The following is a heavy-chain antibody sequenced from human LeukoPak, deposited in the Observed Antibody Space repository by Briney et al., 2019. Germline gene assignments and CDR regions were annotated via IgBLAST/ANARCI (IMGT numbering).Heavy chain of an antibody. J-gene: IGHJ6*03. Sequence: GASVKVSCKASGYTFTSYDINWVRQATGQGLEWMGWMNPNSGNTGYVQKFQGRVTITRNTSISTAYMELSSLRSEDTAVYYCARGTPHLSSYDFWSGYPKLSYYYMDFWGKGTTVTVSS. CDR3: ARGTPHLSSYDFWSGYPKLSYYYMDF. V-gene: IGHV1-8*03. D-gene: IGHD3-3*01. CDR2: MNPNSGNT. CDR1: GYTFTSYD.